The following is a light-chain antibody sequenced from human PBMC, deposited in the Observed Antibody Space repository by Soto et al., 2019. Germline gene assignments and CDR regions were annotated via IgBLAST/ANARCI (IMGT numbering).Light chain of an antibody. J-gene: IGKJ1*01. CDR3: QQYGSSPQT. CDR2: DAS. CDR1: QSISRS. Sequence: EIVLTQSPAILSVSPGERATLSCRASQSISRSLAWYQQKPGQAPRLLIYDASNRATGIPDRFTGSESGTDFTLTINRLEPEDFAVYFCQQYGSSPQTFGQGTKV. V-gene: IGKV3-20*01.